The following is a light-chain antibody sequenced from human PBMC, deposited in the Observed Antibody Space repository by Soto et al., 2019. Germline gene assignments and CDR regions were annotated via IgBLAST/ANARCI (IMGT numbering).Light chain of an antibody. CDR2: DAS. V-gene: IGKV1-5*01. Sequence: DIQMTQSPSTLSASIGDRVTITCRASQSISSWLAWYQQKPGKAPRLLIFDASTLESGVPSRFSGSGSGTEFTLTISSLQPDDFATYYCQQYNSPWFSFGPGTKVDIK. CDR1: QSISSW. CDR3: QQYNSPWFS. J-gene: IGKJ3*01.